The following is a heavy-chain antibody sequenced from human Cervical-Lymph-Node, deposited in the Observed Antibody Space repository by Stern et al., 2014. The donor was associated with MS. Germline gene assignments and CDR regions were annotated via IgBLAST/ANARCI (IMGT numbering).Heavy chain of an antibody. Sequence: EVQLLESGGDLVQPGGSLRLSCAPSGFTFSTYAMTWVRQAPGKGLEWVSTISGNSDSTYYADSVKGRFTISRDKSKSMLYLQMHSLRAEDTALYYCAKQRTDYYYYGMDVWGQGTTVTVSS. CDR3: AKQRTDYYYYGMDV. CDR1: GFTFSTYA. D-gene: IGHD2-8*02. J-gene: IGHJ6*02. V-gene: IGHV3-23*01. CDR2: ISGNSDST.